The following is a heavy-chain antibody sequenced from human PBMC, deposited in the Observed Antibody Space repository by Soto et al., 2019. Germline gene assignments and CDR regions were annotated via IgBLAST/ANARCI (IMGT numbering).Heavy chain of an antibody. D-gene: IGHD2-2*01. J-gene: IGHJ5*02. V-gene: IGHV3-30*18. CDR3: AKTFCSSTSCYEIDP. Sequence: GGSLRLSCAASGFTFSSYGMHWVRQAPGKGLEWVAVISYDGSNKYYADSVKGRFTISRDNSKNTLYLQMNSLRAEDTAVYYCAKTFCSSTSCYEIDPWGQGTLVTVSS. CDR1: GFTFSSYG. CDR2: ISYDGSNK.